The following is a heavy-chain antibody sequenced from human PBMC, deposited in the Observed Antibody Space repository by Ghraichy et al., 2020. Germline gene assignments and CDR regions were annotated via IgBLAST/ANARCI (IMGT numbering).Heavy chain of an antibody. J-gene: IGHJ4*01. CDR3: ARGKEIRYFVGDFDF. V-gene: IGHV4-59*01. CDR1: GGSISRYY. Sequence: SQTLSLTCSVSGGSISRYYWSWIRQPPGKGLEWIGFIYYSGTANYNPSLKSRVTISVDTSKNQFSLRLSSVTAADTAVYYCARGKEIRYFVGDFDFWGQGTLVTVSS. CDR2: IYYSGTA. D-gene: IGHD3-9*01.